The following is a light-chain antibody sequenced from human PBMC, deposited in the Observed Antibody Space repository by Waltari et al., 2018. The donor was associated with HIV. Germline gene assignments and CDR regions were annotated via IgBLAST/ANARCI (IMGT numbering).Light chain of an antibody. CDR1: SSHIGSNP. V-gene: IGLV1-44*01. Sequence: QSVLTQPPSASGTPGQRVTFSCSGSSSHIGSNPVNWYQQFPGAAAKPLIYADTPRPSGGPDQFSCSKSGTSASLAISGLQSEDEADYYCAVWDDSRNGYVFGPGTKVTVL. CDR3: AVWDDSRNGYV. CDR2: ADT. J-gene: IGLJ1*01.